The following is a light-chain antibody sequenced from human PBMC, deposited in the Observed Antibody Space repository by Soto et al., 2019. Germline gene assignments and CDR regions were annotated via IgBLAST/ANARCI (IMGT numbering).Light chain of an antibody. CDR1: QSVSYN. CDR3: QQDNNGPLT. Sequence: EIVMTQSPATLSVSPGERVTLSCRASQSVSYNLAWYQQTPGQAPRLLIYGASTRATGIPASFSGSGSGTEFTLTISSLQSEESAVYYWQQDNNGPLTFGGGTKVEIK. V-gene: IGKV3-15*01. CDR2: GAS. J-gene: IGKJ4*01.